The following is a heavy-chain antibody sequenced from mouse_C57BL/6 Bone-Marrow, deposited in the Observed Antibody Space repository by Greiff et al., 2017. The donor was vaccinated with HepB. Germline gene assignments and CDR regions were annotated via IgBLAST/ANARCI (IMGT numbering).Heavy chain of an antibody. V-gene: IGHV1-26*01. J-gene: IGHJ4*01. D-gene: IGHD2-4*01. CDR2: INPNNGGT. CDR3: ARGGLRRDYYAMDY. Sequence: EVQLQQSGPELVKPGASVKISCKASGYTFTDYYMNWVKQSHGKSLAWIGDINPNNGGTSYNQKFKGTATLTVDKSSSTAYMELRRLTSEDSAVYYCARGGLRRDYYAMDYWGQGTSVTVSS. CDR1: GYTFTDYY.